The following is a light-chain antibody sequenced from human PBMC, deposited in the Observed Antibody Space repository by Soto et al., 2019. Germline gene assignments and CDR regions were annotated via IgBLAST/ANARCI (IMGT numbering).Light chain of an antibody. CDR2: GAS. J-gene: IGKJ1*01. V-gene: IGKV3-20*01. CDR3: QQYGSSGT. CDR1: QSVSNNY. Sequence: EIVLTQCPGTLSLSPGERATLSCRASQSVSNNYLAWYQQKPGQAPRLLIYGASNRATGIPDRFSGSGSGTDFTLTISRLEPEDFAVYYCQQYGSSGTFGQGTKVDI.